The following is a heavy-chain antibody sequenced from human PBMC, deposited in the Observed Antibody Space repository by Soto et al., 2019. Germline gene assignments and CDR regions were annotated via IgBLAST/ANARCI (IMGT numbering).Heavy chain of an antibody. V-gene: IGHV3-33*01. D-gene: IGHD6-13*01. CDR3: ARDSAQYSSSWYSTYYYYGMDV. Sequence: GGSLRLSCAASGFTFSSYGMHWVRQAPGKGLEWVAVIWYDGSNKYYADSVKGRFTISRDNSKNTLYLQMNSLRAEDTAVYYCARDSAQYSSSWYSTYYYYGMDVWGQGTTVTVSS. J-gene: IGHJ6*02. CDR2: IWYDGSNK. CDR1: GFTFSSYG.